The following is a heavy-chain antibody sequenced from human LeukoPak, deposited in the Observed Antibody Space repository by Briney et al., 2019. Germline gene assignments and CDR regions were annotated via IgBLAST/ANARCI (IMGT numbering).Heavy chain of an antibody. V-gene: IGHV4-61*01. D-gene: IGHD2-21*01. CDR2: TYYSGST. CDR3: AIYSGVIDY. CDR1: GGSVSSGSYY. J-gene: IGHJ4*02. Sequence: PSETLSLTCTVSGGSVSSGSYYWSWIRQPPGKGLEWIGYTYYSGSTNYNPSLKSRVTISVDTSKNQFSLKLSSVTAADTAVYYCAIYSGVIDYWGQGTLVTVSS.